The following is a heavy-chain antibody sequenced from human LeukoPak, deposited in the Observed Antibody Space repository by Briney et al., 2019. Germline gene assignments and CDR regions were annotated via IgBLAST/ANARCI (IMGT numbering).Heavy chain of an antibody. CDR3: ARDCSSTSCFGDYYYYGMDV. V-gene: IGHV1-18*01. CDR1: GYTFTSYG. Sequence: ASVKVSCKASGYTFTSYGISWVRQAPGQGLEWMGWISAYNGNTNYAQKLQGRVTMTTDTSTSTVYMELRSLRSDDTAVYYCARDCSSTSCFGDYYYYGMDVWGQGTTVTVSS. J-gene: IGHJ6*02. D-gene: IGHD2-2*01. CDR2: ISAYNGNT.